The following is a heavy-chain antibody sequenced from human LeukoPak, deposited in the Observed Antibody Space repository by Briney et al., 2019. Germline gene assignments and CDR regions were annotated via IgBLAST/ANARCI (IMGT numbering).Heavy chain of an antibody. Sequence: SETLSPTCTVSGGSISSYYWSWIRQPPGKGLEWIGYIYYSGRTNYNPSPKSRVTISVDTSKNQFSLKLSSVTAADTAVYYCAGGYSSGWYFDYWGQGTLVTVSS. CDR3: AGGYSSGWYFDY. J-gene: IGHJ4*02. D-gene: IGHD6-19*01. CDR2: IYYSGRT. CDR1: GGSISSYY. V-gene: IGHV4-59*01.